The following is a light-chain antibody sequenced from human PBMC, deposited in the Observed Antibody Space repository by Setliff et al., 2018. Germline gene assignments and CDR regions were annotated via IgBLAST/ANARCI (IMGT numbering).Light chain of an antibody. J-gene: IGLJ1*01. CDR3: AAWDDSLNGHV. Sequence: QSVLTQPPSASGTPGQRVTISCSGSSSNIGSNTVNWYQQLPGTAPKLLIYSNNQRPSGVPDRFSGSESGTSASLAISGLQSEDEADIYCAAWDDSLNGHVFGTGTKV. CDR2: SNN. CDR1: SSNIGSNT. V-gene: IGLV1-44*01.